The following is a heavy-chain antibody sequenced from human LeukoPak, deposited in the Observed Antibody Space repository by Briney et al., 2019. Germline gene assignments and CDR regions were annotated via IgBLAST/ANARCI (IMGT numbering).Heavy chain of an antibody. Sequence: SETLSLTCTLSGGSISSYYWSWIRQPAGKGLEWIGRIYTSGSTNYNPSLKSRVTMSVDTSKNQFSLKLSSVTAADTAVYYCARYFSQWLGNYYYYYMDVWGKGTTVTVSS. CDR1: GGSISSYY. J-gene: IGHJ6*03. CDR2: IYTSGST. V-gene: IGHV4-4*07. CDR3: ARYFSQWLGNYYYYYMDV. D-gene: IGHD6-19*01.